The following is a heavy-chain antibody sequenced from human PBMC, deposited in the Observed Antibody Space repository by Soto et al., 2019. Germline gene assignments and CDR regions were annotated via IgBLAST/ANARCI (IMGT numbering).Heavy chain of an antibody. J-gene: IGHJ6*02. CDR2: ISSSSSYI. Sequence: GGSLRLSCAASGFTFSSYSMNWVRQAPGKGLEWVSSISSSSSYIYYADSVKGRFTISRDNAKNSLYLQMNSLRAEDTAVYYCARAIVATITGYYYYGMDVWGQGTTVTVS. CDR3: ARAIVATITGYYYYGMDV. CDR1: GFTFSSYS. V-gene: IGHV3-21*01. D-gene: IGHD5-12*01.